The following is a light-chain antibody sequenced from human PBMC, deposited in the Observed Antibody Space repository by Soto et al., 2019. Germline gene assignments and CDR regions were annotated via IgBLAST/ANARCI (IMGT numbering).Light chain of an antibody. CDR2: AAS. V-gene: IGKV1-39*01. CDR3: QQSFRIPVT. Sequence: DIQMTQAPSSLSASVGDRVTIPCRANQSISDFLNWYQQKPGKVPKLLIYAASSLQSGVPSRFSGSGSGTDFTLTISSLEPEDFETYYCQQSFRIPVTFGGGTKVDIK. J-gene: IGKJ4*01. CDR1: QSISDF.